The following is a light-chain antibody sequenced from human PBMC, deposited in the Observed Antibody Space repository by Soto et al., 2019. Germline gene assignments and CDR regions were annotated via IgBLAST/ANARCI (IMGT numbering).Light chain of an antibody. Sequence: EIVMTQSPATLSVSPGERVTLSCRASESVSSNLAWYQQKPGQAPRLLMYGASTRATGIPARFSGSGSGTDFTLTISGLEPEDFAVYYCQQRSSWPSITFGQGTRLEIK. V-gene: IGKV3-15*01. J-gene: IGKJ5*01. CDR3: QQRSSWPSIT. CDR2: GAS. CDR1: ESVSSN.